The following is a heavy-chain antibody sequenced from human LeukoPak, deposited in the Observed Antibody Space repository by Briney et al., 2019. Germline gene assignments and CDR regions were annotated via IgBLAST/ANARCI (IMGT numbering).Heavy chain of an antibody. Sequence: PSETLSLTCIVSGGSISPYYWSWIRQPPGSVLEWIAYIYYSGSTSYNPSLKSRVAISVDTSNNEVSLKLSSVTAADTAVYYCARHGYCSGGSCYWDYWGQGTLVTVSS. CDR3: ARHGYCSGGSCYWDY. J-gene: IGHJ4*02. CDR1: GGSISPYY. D-gene: IGHD2-15*01. V-gene: IGHV4-59*08. CDR2: IYYSGST.